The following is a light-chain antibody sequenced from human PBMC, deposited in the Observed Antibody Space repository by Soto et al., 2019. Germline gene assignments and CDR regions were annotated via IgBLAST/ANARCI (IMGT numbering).Light chain of an antibody. J-gene: IGKJ4*01. V-gene: IGKV3-15*01. CDR1: QSVSSN. CDR2: GAS. Sequence: EIVMTQSPATLSVSPGERATLSCRASQSVSSNLAWYQQKPGQAPRLLIYGASTRATGIPARFSGSGSGTELTLTISSLKSDDFAVYYCHQYNIWPPLTFGGGTNVEIK. CDR3: HQYNIWPPLT.